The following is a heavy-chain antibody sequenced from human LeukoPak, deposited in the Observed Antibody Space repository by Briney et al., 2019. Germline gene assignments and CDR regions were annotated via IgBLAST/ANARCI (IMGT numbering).Heavy chain of an antibody. CDR2: ISGDGSRQ. Sequence: GGSLRLSCAASGFTFSSYAMSWVRQAPGKGLEWVAFISGDGSRQHYADSVKGRFTISRDNSKNTLNLQMNSLRAEDTAVYYCVKDRTGTYTLDYWGQGTLVTVSS. V-gene: IGHV3-30-3*01. CDR3: VKDRTGTYTLDY. CDR1: GFTFSSYA. D-gene: IGHD3-10*01. J-gene: IGHJ4*02.